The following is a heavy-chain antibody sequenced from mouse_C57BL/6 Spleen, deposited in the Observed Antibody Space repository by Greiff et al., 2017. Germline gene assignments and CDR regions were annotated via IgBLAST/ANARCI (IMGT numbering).Heavy chain of an antibody. V-gene: IGHV1-53*01. J-gene: IGHJ3*01. CDR1: GYTFTSYW. D-gene: IGHD1-1*01. Sequence: QVQLQQPGTELVKPGASVKLSCKASGYTFTSYWMHWVKQRPGQGLAWIGNINPSNGGTNYNEKFKSKATLPVDNSSSTAYMQLSSLTSEDSAVYYCARNDYGRSYYAWFAYWGQGTLVTVSA. CDR2: INPSNGGT. CDR3: ARNDYGRSYYAWFAY.